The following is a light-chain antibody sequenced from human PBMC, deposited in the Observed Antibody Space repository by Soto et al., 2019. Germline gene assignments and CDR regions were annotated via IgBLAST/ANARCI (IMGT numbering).Light chain of an antibody. V-gene: IGLV2-14*01. CDR1: SSDVGGYNY. CDR3: RSYTSSTGYV. Sequence: QSALTQPASVSGSPGQSITISCTGTSSDVGGYNYVSWYQLHPGKAPKLMVYEVSNRPSGVSNRFSGSKSGNTASLTISGLQAEDEADYYCRSYTSSTGYVLGTGTKVTVL. CDR2: EVS. J-gene: IGLJ1*01.